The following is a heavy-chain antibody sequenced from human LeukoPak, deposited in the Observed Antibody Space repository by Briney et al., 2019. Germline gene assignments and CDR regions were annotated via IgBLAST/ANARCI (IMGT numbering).Heavy chain of an antibody. J-gene: IGHJ3*01. CDR3: ARDIQLST. V-gene: IGHV3-23*01. CDR1: GFTFSGSA. D-gene: IGHD5-24*01. CDR2: ISFSGGNT. Sequence: GGSLRLSCAASGFTFSGSAMSWVHRAPGKGLEWVSLISFSGGNTYYADSVKGRFTISRDNSKDTLYLQMNSLRAEDTAIYYCARDIQLSTWGLGTMVTVSS.